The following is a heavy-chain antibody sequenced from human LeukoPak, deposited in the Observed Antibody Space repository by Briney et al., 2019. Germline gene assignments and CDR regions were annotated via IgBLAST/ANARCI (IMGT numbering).Heavy chain of an antibody. J-gene: IGHJ1*01. CDR1: GFTFSSYA. CDR3: ARVGYCSSTSCPEYFQH. CDR2: ISSNGGST. D-gene: IGHD2-2*01. V-gene: IGHV3-64*01. Sequence: PGGSLRLSCAASGFTFSSYAMHWVRQAPGKGLEYVSGISSNGGSTYYANSVKGRFTISRDNSKNTLYLQMGSLRAEDTAVYYCARVGYCSSTSCPEYFQHWGQGTLVTVSS.